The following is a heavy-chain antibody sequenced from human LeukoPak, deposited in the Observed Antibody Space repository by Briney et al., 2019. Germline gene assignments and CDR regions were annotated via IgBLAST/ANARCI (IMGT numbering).Heavy chain of an antibody. Sequence: GGSLRLSCAASGFTFYSYAMSWVRQAPGKGLEWVSAISGSGVNTFYADFVKGRFTISRDSFKNTLYLQMNSLRVEDTAVYYCARDYDFWSGTGKGAFDIWGQGTMVTVSP. CDR2: ISGSGVNT. V-gene: IGHV3-23*01. D-gene: IGHD3-3*01. J-gene: IGHJ3*02. CDR3: ARDYDFWSGTGKGAFDI. CDR1: GFTFYSYA.